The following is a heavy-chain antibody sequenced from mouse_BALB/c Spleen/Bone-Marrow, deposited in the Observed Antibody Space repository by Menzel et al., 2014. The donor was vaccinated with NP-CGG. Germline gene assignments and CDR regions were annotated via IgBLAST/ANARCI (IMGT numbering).Heavy chain of an antibody. CDR1: GYTFTDHA. CDR3: ARSGKVRNAMDY. J-gene: IGHJ4*01. V-gene: IGHV1S137*01. CDR2: ISGYYGDA. Sequence: QVQLQQPGAKLVRPGVSVKISCKGSGYTFTDHAIHWVKRSHAKSLEWIGVISGYYGDAIYNQKFKGKATMTVDKSSSTAYMELARLTSEDSATYYCARSGKVRNAMDYWGQGTSVTVSS. D-gene: IGHD2-14*01.